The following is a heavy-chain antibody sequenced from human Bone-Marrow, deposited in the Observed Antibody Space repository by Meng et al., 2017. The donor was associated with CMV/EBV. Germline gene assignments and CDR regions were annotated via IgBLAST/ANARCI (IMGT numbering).Heavy chain of an antibody. V-gene: IGHV3-48*01. Sequence: GESLKISCAASGFTFSSYSMNWVRQAPGKGLEWVSYISSSSSTIYYADSVKGRFTISSDNSKNTLYLQMNSLRAEDTAVYYCAKDPTEFLWFRFYCMEVCGQGTTVTVSS. CDR2: ISSSSSTI. J-gene: IGHJ6*02. D-gene: IGHD3-10*01. CDR1: GFTFSSYS. CDR3: AKDPTEFLWFRFYCMEV.